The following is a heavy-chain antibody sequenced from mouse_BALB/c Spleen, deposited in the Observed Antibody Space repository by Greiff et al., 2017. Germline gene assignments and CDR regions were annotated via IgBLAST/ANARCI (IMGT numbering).Heavy chain of an antibody. CDR1: GFSLTSYG. CDR2: IWAGGST. D-gene: IGHD1-1*01. V-gene: IGHV2-9*02. CDR3: ARDSDGNPAWFAY. J-gene: IGHJ3*01. Sequence: QVQLKESGPGLVAPSQSLSITCTVSGFSLTSYGVHWVRQPPGKGLEWLGVIWAGGSTNYNSALMSRLSISKDNSKSQVFLKMNSLQTDDTAMYYCARDSDGNPAWFAYWGQGTLVTVSA.